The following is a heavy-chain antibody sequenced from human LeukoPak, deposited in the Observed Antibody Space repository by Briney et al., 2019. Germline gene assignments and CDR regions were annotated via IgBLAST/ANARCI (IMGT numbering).Heavy chain of an antibody. CDR3: ARDQTRRLRFLEWLLGAYGMDV. J-gene: IGHJ6*02. CDR2: IWYDGSNK. Sequence: GGSLRLSCAASGFTFSSYGMHWVRQAPGKGLEWVAVIWYDGSNKYYADSVKGRFTISRDNSKNTLYLQMNSLRAEDTAVYYCARDQTRRLRFLEWLLGAYGMDVWGQGTTVTVSS. V-gene: IGHV3-33*01. CDR1: GFTFSSYG. D-gene: IGHD3-3*01.